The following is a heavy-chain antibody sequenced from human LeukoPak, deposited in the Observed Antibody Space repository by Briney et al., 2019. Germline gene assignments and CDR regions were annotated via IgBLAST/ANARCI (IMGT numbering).Heavy chain of an antibody. V-gene: IGHV3-66*02. CDR3: ASLRFLEWSPDGMDV. Sequence: GSLSLSCAASGFTVSSNYMSWVRQAPGKGLEWVSVIYSGGSTYYADSVKGRFTISRDNSKNTLYLQMNSLRAEDTAVYYCASLRFLEWSPDGMDVWGQGTTVTVSS. J-gene: IGHJ6*02. D-gene: IGHD3-3*01. CDR2: IYSGGST. CDR1: GFTVSSNY.